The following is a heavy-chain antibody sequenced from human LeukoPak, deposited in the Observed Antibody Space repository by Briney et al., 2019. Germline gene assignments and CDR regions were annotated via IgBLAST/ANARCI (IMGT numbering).Heavy chain of an antibody. CDR2: ISSSSSTI. D-gene: IGHD3-22*01. CDR1: GFTFSSYS. Sequence: PGGSLRLSCAASGFTFSSYSMNWVRQAPGKGLEWVSYISSSSSTIYYADSVKGRFTISRDNAKNSLYLQMNSLRAEDTAVYYCASALIGWGPNRHYYDSSGYYPPDYWGQGTLVTVSS. J-gene: IGHJ4*02. CDR3: ASALIGWGPNRHYYDSSGYYPPDY. V-gene: IGHV3-48*04.